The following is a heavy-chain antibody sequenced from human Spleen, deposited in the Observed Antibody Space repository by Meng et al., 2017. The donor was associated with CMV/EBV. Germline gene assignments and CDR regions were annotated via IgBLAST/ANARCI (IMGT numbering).Heavy chain of an antibody. D-gene: IGHD6-6*01. J-gene: IGHJ6*02. CDR1: GGSVSSGNYY. CDR2: MSHSGST. CDR3: VRDRRRYSSSSGNYYNYGMDA. Sequence: SETLSLTCTVSGGSVSSGNYYWSWIRQPPGKGLEWIGHMSHSGSTNYNPSLKRRVSISVDTSKNQFSLKLRSVTAADTAEYYCVRDRRRYSSSSGNYYNYGMDAWGQGTTVTVSS. V-gene: IGHV4-61*01.